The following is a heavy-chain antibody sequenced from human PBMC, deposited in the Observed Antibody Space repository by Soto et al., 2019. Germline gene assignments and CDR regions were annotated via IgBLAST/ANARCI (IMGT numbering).Heavy chain of an antibody. CDR1: GYTFTSYG. V-gene: IGHV1-18*01. Sequence: QVHLVQSGAEVKKPGASVKVSCKTSGYTFTSYGINWVRQAPGQGLEWMGWISAYTGNTVYAQMFQGRLTLTTDTSTSTAYMALRRLTSEDPAVYDCARDPSGWTWGQGTVVTVSS. CDR2: ISAYTGNT. CDR3: ARDPSGWT. D-gene: IGHD6-25*01. J-gene: IGHJ5*02.